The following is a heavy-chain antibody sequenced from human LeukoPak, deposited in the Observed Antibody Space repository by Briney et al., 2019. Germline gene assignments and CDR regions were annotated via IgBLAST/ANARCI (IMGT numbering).Heavy chain of an antibody. Sequence: GASVKVSCKASGYTFTSYGISWVRQAPGQGLEWMGWINPNNGGTNYAQKFQGRVTMTRDTSISTAYMELNRLTSDDTAVYYCARDKYTGYEAFDYWGQGTPVTVSS. CDR2: INPNNGGT. D-gene: IGHD5-12*01. J-gene: IGHJ4*02. CDR1: GYTFTSYG. CDR3: ARDKYTGYEAFDY. V-gene: IGHV1-2*02.